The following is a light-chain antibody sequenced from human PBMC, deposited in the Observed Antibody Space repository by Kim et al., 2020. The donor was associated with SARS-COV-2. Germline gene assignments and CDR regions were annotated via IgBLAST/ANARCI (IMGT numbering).Light chain of an antibody. CDR2: GAS. CDR1: QTVSSN. Sequence: EIVMTQSPATLSVSPGERATLSCRASQTVSSNLAWYQQKPGQAPRLLIYGASTRAIGIPARFSGSGSGTEFTLTISSLQSEDFAVYYCPQYNTWPSHPFGQGTKLE. J-gene: IGKJ2*01. V-gene: IGKV3-15*01. CDR3: PQYNTWPSHP.